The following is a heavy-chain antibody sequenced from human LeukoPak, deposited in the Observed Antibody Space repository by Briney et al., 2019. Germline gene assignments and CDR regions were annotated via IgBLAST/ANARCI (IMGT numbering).Heavy chain of an antibody. CDR1: GFTFSTYV. V-gene: IGHV3-21*01. CDR2: ISSSSSYI. Sequence: PGGSLRLSCSVSGFTFSTYVMHWVRQAPGKGLEWVSSISSSSSYIYYADSVKGRFTISRDNAKNSLYLQMNSLRAEDTAVYYCARGGDSSGWYRYYFDYWGQGTLVTVSS. D-gene: IGHD6-19*01. J-gene: IGHJ4*02. CDR3: ARGGDSSGWYRYYFDY.